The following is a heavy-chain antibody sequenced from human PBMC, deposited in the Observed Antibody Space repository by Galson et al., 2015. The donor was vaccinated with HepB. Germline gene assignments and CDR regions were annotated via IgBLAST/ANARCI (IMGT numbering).Heavy chain of an antibody. V-gene: IGHV1-18*01. CDR1: GYTFTSYG. J-gene: IGHJ6*02. CDR3: ARYSSSLYSYALDV. CDR2: ISAYNGNT. Sequence: SVKVSCKASGYTFTSYGISWVRQAPGQGLEWMGWISAYNGNTNYAQKLQGRVTMTTDTSTSTAYMELRSLRSDDTAVYYCARYSSSLYSYALDVWGQGTTVTVSS. D-gene: IGHD6-6*01.